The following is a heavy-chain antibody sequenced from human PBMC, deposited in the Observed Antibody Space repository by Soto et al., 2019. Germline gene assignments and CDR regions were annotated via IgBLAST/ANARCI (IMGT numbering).Heavy chain of an antibody. Sequence: QLQLQESGPGLVKPSETLSLTCTVSGGSISSSSYYWGWIRQPPGKGLEWIGSIYYSGSTYYNPSLKSRVTISVDTSKNQFSLKLSSVTAADTAVYYCARHQEGTFHYYYYMDVWGKGTTVTVSS. CDR2: IYYSGST. V-gene: IGHV4-39*01. J-gene: IGHJ6*03. D-gene: IGHD1-1*01. CDR1: GGSISSSSYY. CDR3: ARHQEGTFHYYYYMDV.